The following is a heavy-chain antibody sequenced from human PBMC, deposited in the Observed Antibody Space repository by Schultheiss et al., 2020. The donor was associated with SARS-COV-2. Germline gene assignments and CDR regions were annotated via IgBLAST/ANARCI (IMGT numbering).Heavy chain of an antibody. J-gene: IGHJ5*02. CDR1: GGSISSYY. CDR3: ARRRCSSTSCYMGYWFDP. CDR2: IYYSGST. V-gene: IGHV4-59*12. D-gene: IGHD2-2*02. Sequence: SETLSLTCTVSGGSISSYYWSWIRQPPGKGLEWIGYIYYSGSTYYNPSLKSRVTISVDTSKNQFSLKLSSVTAADTAVYYCARRRCSSTSCYMGYWFDPWGQGTLVTVSS.